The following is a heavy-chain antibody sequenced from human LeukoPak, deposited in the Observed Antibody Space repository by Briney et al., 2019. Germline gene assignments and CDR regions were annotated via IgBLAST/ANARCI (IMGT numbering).Heavy chain of an antibody. Sequence: GGSLRLSCAASGFTFSSYAMSWVRQAPGKGLEWISTISGSGGGTYYADSVKGRFTISRDNSKNTLSLQMNSLRAEDTAVYHCAKETSSGNFVTIDCWGQGALVTVSS. CDR3: AKETSSGNFVTIDC. CDR2: ISGSGGGT. D-gene: IGHD1-26*01. V-gene: IGHV3-23*01. CDR1: GFTFSSYA. J-gene: IGHJ4*02.